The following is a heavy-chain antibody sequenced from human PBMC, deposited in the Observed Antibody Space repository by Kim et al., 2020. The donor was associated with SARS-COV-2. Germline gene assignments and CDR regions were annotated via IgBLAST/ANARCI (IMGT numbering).Heavy chain of an antibody. CDR2: RP. CDR3: ARENFYGMDV. V-gene: IGHV3-74*01. Sequence: RPTYADSVKGRFTISRDSAENAVFLQMNTLRGEDTAIYFCARENFYGMDVWGHGSTVTVSS. J-gene: IGHJ6*02.